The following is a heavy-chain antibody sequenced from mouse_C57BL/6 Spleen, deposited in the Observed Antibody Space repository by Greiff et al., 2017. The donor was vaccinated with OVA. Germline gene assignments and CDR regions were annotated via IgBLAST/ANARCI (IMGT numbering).Heavy chain of an antibody. CDR3: ASSRRSDGFLDY. J-gene: IGHJ2*01. Sequence: QVQLQQSGTELVKPGASVKLSCKASGYTFTSYWMHWVKQRPGQGLEWIGNINPSNGGTNYNEKFKGKATLTVDKSSSTAYMQLSSLTSEDSAVYYCASSRRSDGFLDYWGQGTTLTVSS. CDR2: INPSNGGT. V-gene: IGHV1-53*01. CDR1: GYTFTSYW. D-gene: IGHD3-1*01.